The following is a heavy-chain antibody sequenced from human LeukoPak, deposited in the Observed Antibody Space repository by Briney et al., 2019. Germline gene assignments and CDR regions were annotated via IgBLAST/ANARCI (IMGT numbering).Heavy chain of an antibody. D-gene: IGHD4-11*01. CDR2: ISHDEHYN. CDR1: GFTFSNFG. J-gene: IGHJ4*02. Sequence: PGRSLRLSCAGSGFTFSNFGLHWVRQPPGRGLEWVAVISHDEHYNNYADSVRGRFTISRDNSRNTMYLQMNSLRAEDTAVYYCATDWSVKEGRKFDSWGQGSLVAASS. CDR3: ATDWSVKEGRKFDS. V-gene: IGHV3-30*03.